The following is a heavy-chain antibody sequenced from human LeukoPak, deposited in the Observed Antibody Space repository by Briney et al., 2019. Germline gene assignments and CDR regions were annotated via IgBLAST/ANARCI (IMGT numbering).Heavy chain of an antibody. CDR2: TYYRSKWYI. J-gene: IGHJ3*02. Sequence: SQTLSLTCAISGDSVSSNSAAWNWIRQSPSRGLGWLGRTYYRSKWYIDYAVSVKSRITINPDTSKNQFSLQLNSVTPEDTAVYYCARDQQQPRAFDIWGQGTMVAVSS. V-gene: IGHV6-1*01. D-gene: IGHD6-13*01. CDR3: ARDQQQPRAFDI. CDR1: GDSVSSNSAA.